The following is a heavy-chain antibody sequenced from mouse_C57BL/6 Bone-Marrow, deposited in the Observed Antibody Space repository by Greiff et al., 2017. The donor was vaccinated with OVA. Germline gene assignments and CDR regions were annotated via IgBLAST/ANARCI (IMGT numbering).Heavy chain of an antibody. V-gene: IGHV1-54*01. CDR3: ARGGYGRIFFAY. D-gene: IGHD1-1*01. CDR1: GYALTNYL. J-gene: IGHJ3*01. CDR2: INPGSGGT. Sequence: QVQLQQSGAELVRPGTSVKVSCKASGYALTNYLIEWVKQRPGQGLEWIGVINPGSGGTNYNEKFKGKATLTADKSSSTAYMQLSSLTSEDSAVYFCARGGYGRIFFAYWGQGTLVTVSA.